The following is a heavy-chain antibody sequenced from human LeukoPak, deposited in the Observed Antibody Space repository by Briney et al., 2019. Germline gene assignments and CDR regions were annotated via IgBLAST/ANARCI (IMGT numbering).Heavy chain of an antibody. J-gene: IGHJ5*02. CDR2: IYSGGST. Sequence: PSETLSLTCTASGGSFSTYYWTWIRQPPGKGLEWIGYIYSGGSTNYNPSLKSRVTISLDTSTNQFSLKLSSVTAAHTAVYYCERREAVTGTPRAWFDPWGQGTLVTVSS. V-gene: IGHV4-59*08. CDR3: ERREAVTGTPRAWFDP. D-gene: IGHD6-19*01. CDR1: GGSFSTYY.